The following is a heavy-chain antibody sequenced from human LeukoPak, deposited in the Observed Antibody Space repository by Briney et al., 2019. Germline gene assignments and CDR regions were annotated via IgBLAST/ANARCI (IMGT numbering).Heavy chain of an antibody. V-gene: IGHV3-23*01. J-gene: IGHJ4*02. CDR1: GFTFSSYA. Sequence: GGSLRLSCAASGFTFSSYAMSWVRQAPGKGLEWVTAISGSGGSTYYADSVKGRFTISRDNSKNTLYLQMNGLRAEDTAVYYCAKVESAAAGTGFDYWGQGTLVTVSS. D-gene: IGHD6-13*01. CDR2: ISGSGGST. CDR3: AKVESAAAGTGFDY.